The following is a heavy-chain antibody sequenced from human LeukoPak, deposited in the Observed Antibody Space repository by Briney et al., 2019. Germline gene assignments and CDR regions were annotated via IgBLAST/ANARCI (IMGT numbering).Heavy chain of an antibody. D-gene: IGHD3-3*01. Sequence: SETLSLTCAVYGGSFSGYYWSWIRQPPGKGLEWIGEINHSGSTNYNPSLKSRVTISVDTSKNQFSLKLSSVTAADAAVYYCAREQRGRYDFWSGYYYFDYWGQGTLVTVSS. CDR2: INHSGST. CDR1: GGSFSGYY. J-gene: IGHJ4*02. V-gene: IGHV4-34*01. CDR3: AREQRGRYDFWSGYYYFDY.